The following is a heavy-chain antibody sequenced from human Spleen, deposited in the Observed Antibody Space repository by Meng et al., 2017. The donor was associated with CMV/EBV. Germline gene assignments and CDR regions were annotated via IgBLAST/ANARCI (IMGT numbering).Heavy chain of an antibody. V-gene: IGHV5-51*01. Sequence: SGYSFSNYWIAWVRQTPGKGLEWMGIIHPGDSDITYSPSFQGQVTISADEAISTAYLQWSSLKASDTAIYYCAREGGQLAREYYFDYWGQGTLVTVSS. D-gene: IGHD6-6*01. CDR1: GYSFSNYW. CDR3: AREGGQLAREYYFDY. CDR2: IHPGDSDI. J-gene: IGHJ4*02.